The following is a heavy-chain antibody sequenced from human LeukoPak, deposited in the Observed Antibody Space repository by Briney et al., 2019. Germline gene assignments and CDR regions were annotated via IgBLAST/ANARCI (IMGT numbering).Heavy chain of an antibody. CDR1: GFTVSSNY. CDR2: IYSDGNT. D-gene: IGHD5-12*01. Sequence: GGSLRLSCAASGFTVSSNYMSWVRQAPGKGLEWVSLIYSDGNTYYADSVKGRFTISRDNARSTLYLQMNSLRAEDTAVYYCARYQQTGYESDYWGQGTLVTVSS. CDR3: ARYQQTGYESDY. V-gene: IGHV3-53*01. J-gene: IGHJ4*02.